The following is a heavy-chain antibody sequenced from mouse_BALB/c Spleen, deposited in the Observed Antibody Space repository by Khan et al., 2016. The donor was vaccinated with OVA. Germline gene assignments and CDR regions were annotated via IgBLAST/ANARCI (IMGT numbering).Heavy chain of an antibody. CDR1: GYTFINYW. V-gene: IGHV1-7*01. D-gene: IGHD1-1*01. J-gene: IGHJ2*01. CDR3: ARRVLRWYFDY. Sequence: QVQLQQSGAELAKPGASVKMSCKASGYTFINYWILWVKQRPGQGLEWIGYINPSTGYTEYNQNFKDKATLTADKSSSTAYMQLSSLTSEDSAVYYCARRVLRWYFDYWGQGTTLTVSS. CDR2: INPSTGYT.